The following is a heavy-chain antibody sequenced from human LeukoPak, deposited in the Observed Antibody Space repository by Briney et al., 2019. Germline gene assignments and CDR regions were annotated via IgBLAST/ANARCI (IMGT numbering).Heavy chain of an antibody. CDR2: INPSGGST. D-gene: IGHD4-17*01. V-gene: IGHV1-46*01. Sequence: ASVTVSFTASVYTFTSYYMHWVRQAPGQGLEWMGIINPSGGSTSYAQKFQGRVTMTTDTSTTTVYMEPSSLRSEDTAVYYCALSTTDVDYWGQGTLVTVSS. CDR3: ALSTTDVDY. CDR1: VYTFTSYY. J-gene: IGHJ4*02.